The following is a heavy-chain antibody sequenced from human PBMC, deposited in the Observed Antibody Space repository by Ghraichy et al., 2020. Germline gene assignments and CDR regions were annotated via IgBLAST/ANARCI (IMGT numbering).Heavy chain of an antibody. J-gene: IGHJ4*02. D-gene: IGHD6-19*01. V-gene: IGHV3-49*04. CDR2: IRSKAYGGTT. CDR1: GFTFNNAW. CDR3: TRPLYSSGWYVGN. Sequence: GESLNISCAASGFTFNNAWMSWVRQAPGKGLEWVGFIRSKAYGGTTEYAASVKGRFTISSDDSKGIDYLQMDSLKTEDTAVYYCTRPLYSSGWYVGNWGQGNLVTVAS.